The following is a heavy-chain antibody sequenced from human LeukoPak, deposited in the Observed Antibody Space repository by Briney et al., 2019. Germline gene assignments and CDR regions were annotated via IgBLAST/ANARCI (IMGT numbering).Heavy chain of an antibody. Sequence: GGSLRLSCAASGFTFSTYWMNWFRQTPGKGLEWVAKIKADGGEKDHVASVKGRFTISRDNAKNSLYLQMNSLRVEDTAVYYCAKAPVTTCSGAYCYPFDYWGQGTLVTVSS. CDR3: AKAPVTTCSGAYCYPFDY. V-gene: IGHV3-7*01. CDR2: IKADGGEK. D-gene: IGHD2-21*01. J-gene: IGHJ4*02. CDR1: GFTFSTYW.